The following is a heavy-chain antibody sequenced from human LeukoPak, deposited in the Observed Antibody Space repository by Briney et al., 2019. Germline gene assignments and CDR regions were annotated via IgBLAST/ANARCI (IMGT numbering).Heavy chain of an antibody. CDR3: AQRQGHAFDN. CDR1: GLTFSGYA. CDR2: ISASGDGT. Sequence: PGGSLRLSCAASGLTFSGYAMTWVRQAPGKGLEWVSYISASGDGTYYADSVKGRFTISRDNSKSTLYLQMNSLRAEDTALYYCAQRQGHAFDNWGQGTLVTVSS. V-gene: IGHV3-23*01. J-gene: IGHJ4*02.